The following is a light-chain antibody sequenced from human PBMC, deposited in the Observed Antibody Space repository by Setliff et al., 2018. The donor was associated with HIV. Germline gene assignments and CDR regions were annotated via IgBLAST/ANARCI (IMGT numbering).Light chain of an antibody. J-gene: IGLJ1*01. V-gene: IGLV2-18*02. CDR3: SSYTSISTYV. Sequence: ALTQPPSVSGSPGQSVTISCTGTSSDVGSYNRVSWYQQPPGTAPKLVIYEVNNRPSGVPDRFSGSKSGNTASLTISGLQAEDEADYYCSSYTSISTYVFGTGTKGTVL. CDR1: SSDVGSYNR. CDR2: EVN.